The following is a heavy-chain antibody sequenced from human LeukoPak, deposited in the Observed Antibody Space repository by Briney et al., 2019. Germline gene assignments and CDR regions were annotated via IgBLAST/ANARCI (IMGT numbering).Heavy chain of an antibody. D-gene: IGHD5-12*01. CDR1: GYTFTGYG. Sequence: ASVKVSCKASGYTFTGYGISWVRQAPGQGLEWMGWISPYNGDTNYAQKLQGRVTVTMDTSTTTVYMELESLTSDDTAMYYCARRPGYDRRLSSLDLWGQGTLVTVSS. J-gene: IGHJ4*02. CDR3: ARRPGYDRRLSSLDL. CDR2: ISPYNGDT. V-gene: IGHV1-18*01.